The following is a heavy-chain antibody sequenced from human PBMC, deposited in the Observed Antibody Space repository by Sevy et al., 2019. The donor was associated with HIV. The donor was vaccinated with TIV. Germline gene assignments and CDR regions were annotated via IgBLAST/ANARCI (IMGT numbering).Heavy chain of an antibody. CDR1: GFTVTNNY. CDR2: SYSDDSR. Sequence: GGSLRLSCAASGFTVTNNYISWVRQAPGKGLDWVALSYSDDSRYFADSVRGRFTISRDSLKNRLYLQMNSLRAEETAVYYCARLHPHIAAARAMDVWGQGTTVTVSS. V-gene: IGHV3-53*01. CDR3: ARLHPHIAAARAMDV. J-gene: IGHJ6*02. D-gene: IGHD6-13*01.